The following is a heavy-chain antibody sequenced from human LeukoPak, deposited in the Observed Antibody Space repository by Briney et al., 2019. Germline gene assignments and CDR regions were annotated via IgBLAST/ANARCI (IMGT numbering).Heavy chain of an antibody. CDR2: IFYSGST. CDR1: GGSIRSYY. Sequence: SETLSLTCTVSGGSIRSYYWSWIRQPPGKGLEWIGHIFYSGSTNYNPSLKSRVTISVDTSNNQFSLKLTSVTVADTAVYYCARDTPWGGPNLPDAFDIWGQGTMVTVSS. CDR3: ARDTPWGGPNLPDAFDI. V-gene: IGHV4-59*01. J-gene: IGHJ3*02. D-gene: IGHD2-15*01.